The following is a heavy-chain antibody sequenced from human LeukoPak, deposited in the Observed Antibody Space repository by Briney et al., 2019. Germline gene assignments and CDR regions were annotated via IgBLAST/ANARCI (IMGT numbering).Heavy chain of an antibody. D-gene: IGHD5-18*01. J-gene: IGHJ5*02. Sequence: SXKVSCKASGGTFSSYAISWVRQAPGQGLEWMGGIIPIFGTANYAQKFQGRVTITADESTSTAYMELSSLRSEDTAVYYCARDRSLRELWLRNWFDPWGQGTLVTVSS. CDR1: GGTFSSYA. V-gene: IGHV1-69*01. CDR3: ARDRSLRELWLRNWFDP. CDR2: IIPIFGTA.